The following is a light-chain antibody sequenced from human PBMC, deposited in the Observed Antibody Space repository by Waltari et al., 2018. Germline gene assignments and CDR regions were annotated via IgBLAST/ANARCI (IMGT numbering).Light chain of an antibody. CDR3: QQTYITPYT. Sequence: DIQMTQTPSSLSPSVGDRVTITCRGSQSIAGHLNWFQQQPGRAPKLLIHTASSLQSGVPSRFSGSGSGTHFTLIISSLQPEDFATYFCQQTYITPYTFGQGTKLEIK. CDR2: TAS. J-gene: IGKJ2*01. V-gene: IGKV1-39*01. CDR1: QSIAGH.